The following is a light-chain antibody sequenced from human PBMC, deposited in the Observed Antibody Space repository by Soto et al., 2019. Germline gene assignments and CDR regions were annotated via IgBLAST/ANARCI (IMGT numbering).Light chain of an antibody. Sequence: QSVLTQPASVSGSPGQSITISCTGTSSDVGGYNYVSWYQQHPGKAPKFMIYDVSNRPSGVSNRFSGSKSGNTASLTISGLQADDQAAYYCSSYTSSSSLYVFGTGTKVTVL. CDR2: DVS. J-gene: IGLJ1*01. CDR3: SSYTSSSSLYV. CDR1: SSDVGGYNY. V-gene: IGLV2-14*01.